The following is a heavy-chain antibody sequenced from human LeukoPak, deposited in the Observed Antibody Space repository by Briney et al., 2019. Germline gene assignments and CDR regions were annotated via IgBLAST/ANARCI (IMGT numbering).Heavy chain of an antibody. Sequence: GGSLRLSCVSSGFRFSSYAMNLVRQAPGKGLEWISYISSGSASIYYADSVKGRFTISRDNAKNSLFLQVNSLRDDDTAVYYCARANIVAGGYYYYGMDVWGRGTTVTVSS. CDR1: GFRFSSYA. J-gene: IGHJ6*02. CDR2: ISSGSASI. V-gene: IGHV3-48*02. CDR3: ARANIVAGGYYYYGMDV. D-gene: IGHD2-21*01.